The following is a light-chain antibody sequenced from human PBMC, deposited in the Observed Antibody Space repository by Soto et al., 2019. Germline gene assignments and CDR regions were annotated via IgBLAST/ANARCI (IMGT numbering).Light chain of an antibody. CDR1: QSVSSN. J-gene: IGKJ1*01. Sequence: EIVMTQSPATLSVSPGERATLSCRASQSVSSNLAWYQQKPGQAPRLLIYGASTRATGIPAMFSGSGSGTEFTLTISSLQSEDFTVYYCQQYNNWRTFGQRTKVEIK. CDR2: GAS. CDR3: QQYNNWRT. V-gene: IGKV3-15*01.